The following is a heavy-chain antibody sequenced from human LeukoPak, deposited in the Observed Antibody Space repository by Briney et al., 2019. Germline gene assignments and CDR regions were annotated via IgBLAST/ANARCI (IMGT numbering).Heavy chain of an antibody. CDR3: AKQLGYCSDGSCYFPY. J-gene: IGHJ4*02. Sequence: GGSLRLSCAASGFTFSSHWMHWVRQAPGKGLEWVSAISNNGGYTYYADSVQGRFTISRDNSKSTLCLQMNSLRAEDTAVYYCAKQLGYCSDGSCYFPYWGQGTLVTVSS. D-gene: IGHD2-15*01. CDR2: ISNNGGYT. CDR1: GFTFSSHW. V-gene: IGHV3-23*01.